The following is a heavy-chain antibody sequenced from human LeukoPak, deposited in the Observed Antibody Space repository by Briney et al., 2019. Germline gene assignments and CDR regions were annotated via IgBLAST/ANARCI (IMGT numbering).Heavy chain of an antibody. D-gene: IGHD1-26*01. Sequence: SETLSLTCTVSGGSISSSSYYWGWIRQPPGKGLEWIGSIYHSGSTYYNPSLKSRVTISVDTSKNQFSLKLSSVTAADTAVYYCAREVGGSLGYYYYMDVWGKGTTVTVSS. J-gene: IGHJ6*03. CDR3: AREVGGSLGYYYYMDV. CDR2: IYHSGST. CDR1: GGSISSSSYY. V-gene: IGHV4-39*07.